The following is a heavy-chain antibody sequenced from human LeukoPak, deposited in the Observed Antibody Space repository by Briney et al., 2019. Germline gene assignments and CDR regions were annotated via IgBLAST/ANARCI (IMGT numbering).Heavy chain of an antibody. CDR2: INHSGST. D-gene: IGHD2-2*01. V-gene: IGHV4-34*01. Sequence: SETLSLTCAVYGGSFRGYYWSWIRQPPGKGLEWIGEINHSGSTNYNPSLKSRVTISVDTSKNQFSLKLSSVTAADTAVYYCARVSPSSTRPLRAPDYWGQGTLVTVSS. J-gene: IGHJ4*02. CDR1: GGSFRGYY. CDR3: ARVSPSSTRPLRAPDY.